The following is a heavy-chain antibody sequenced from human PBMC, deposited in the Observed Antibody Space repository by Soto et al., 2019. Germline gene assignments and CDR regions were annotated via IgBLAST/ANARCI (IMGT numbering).Heavy chain of an antibody. D-gene: IGHD1-1*01. CDR2: ILPIFGRA. CDR3: ARGGVTSPFDY. Sequence: QVQLVQSGAEVKKPGSSVKVSCKASGGTFSSYAISWVRQAPGQGLEWMGGILPIFGRANFAQHFQGRVTSTADESTSTASMELSSLRSEDTALYYCARGGVTSPFDYWGQGTLVTVSS. V-gene: IGHV1-69*12. J-gene: IGHJ4*02. CDR1: GGTFSSYA.